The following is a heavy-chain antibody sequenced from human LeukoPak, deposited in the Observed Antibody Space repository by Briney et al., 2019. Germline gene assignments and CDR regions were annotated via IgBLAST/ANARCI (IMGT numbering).Heavy chain of an antibody. CDR2: IYSSGST. J-gene: IGHJ4*02. CDR1: GASISGYY. D-gene: IGHD3-22*01. CDR3: ARDGKWLTLYYFDY. V-gene: IGHV4-4*07. Sequence: PSETLSLTCTVSGASISGYYWSWIRQPAGKGLEWIGCIYSSGSTNYNPSLKSRVTMSVDTSKNRFSLKLSSVTAADTAVYYCARDGKWLTLYYFDYWGQGTLVTVSS.